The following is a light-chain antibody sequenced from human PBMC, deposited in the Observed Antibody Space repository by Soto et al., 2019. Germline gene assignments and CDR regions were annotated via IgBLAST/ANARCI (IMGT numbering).Light chain of an antibody. CDR3: SSYAGSNNLYV. V-gene: IGLV2-8*01. CDR2: EVS. CDR1: SSDVGGYNY. J-gene: IGLJ1*01. Sequence: QSVLIQPPSASGSPGQSVTISCTGTSSDVGGYNYVSWYQQHPGKAPKLMIYEVSKRPSGVPDRFSGSKSGNTASLTVSGLQDEDEADYYCSSYAGSNNLYVFGTGTKVTVL.